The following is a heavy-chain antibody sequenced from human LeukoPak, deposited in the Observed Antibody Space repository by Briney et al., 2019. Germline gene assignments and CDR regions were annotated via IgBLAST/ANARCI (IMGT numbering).Heavy chain of an antibody. CDR1: GGSISSYY. CDR2: IYYSGTT. Sequence: SETLSLTCTVSGGSISSYYWSWIRQPPGKGLEWIGYIYYSGTTNYNPSLKSRVTISVDTSKNQFSLKLSSVTAADTAVYYCARGVYIAASQYGYWGQGTLATVSS. CDR3: ARGVYIAASQYGY. J-gene: IGHJ4*02. V-gene: IGHV4-59*01. D-gene: IGHD6-13*01.